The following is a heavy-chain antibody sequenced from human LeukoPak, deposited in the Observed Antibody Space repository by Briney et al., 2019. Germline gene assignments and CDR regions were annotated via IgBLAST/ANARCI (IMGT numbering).Heavy chain of an antibody. Sequence: ASVKVSCKASGYTFTSYDINWVRQATGQGLEWMGWMNPNSGNTGYAQKFQGRVTITRSTSISTAYMELSSLRSEDTAVYYCARFRLEPNAFDIWGQGTMVTVSS. J-gene: IGHJ3*02. CDR2: MNPNSGNT. CDR1: GYTFTSYD. V-gene: IGHV1-8*03. CDR3: ARFRLEPNAFDI. D-gene: IGHD1-1*01.